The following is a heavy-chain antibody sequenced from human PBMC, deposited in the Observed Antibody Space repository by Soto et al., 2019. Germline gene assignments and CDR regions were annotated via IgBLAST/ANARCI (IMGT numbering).Heavy chain of an antibody. D-gene: IGHD3-10*01. Sequence: QVQLQESGPGLVKPSETLSLTCTVSGGSISSYYWSWIRQPPGKGLEWIGYIYYSGSTNYNPSLKRRVTISVDTSTNQFSLKLSSVPAADTAVYYCARVADYYGSGTTGGLDYWGQGTLVTVSS. CDR3: ARVADYYGSGTTGGLDY. J-gene: IGHJ4*02. V-gene: IGHV4-59*01. CDR1: GGSISSYY. CDR2: IYYSGST.